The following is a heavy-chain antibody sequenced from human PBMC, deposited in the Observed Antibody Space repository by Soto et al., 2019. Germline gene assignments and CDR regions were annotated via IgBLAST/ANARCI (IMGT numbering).Heavy chain of an antibody. Sequence: QVQLQESGPGLVKPSDTLSHTCAVSGYSISSSNWWGWIRQPPGKGLEWIGYIYYSGRTYYNPSLLSRVTLPVDTSKNQFSLKLSSVTAVDTAVYYCASKTGVLDAFDIWGQGTMVTVSS. CDR2: IYYSGRT. J-gene: IGHJ3*02. V-gene: IGHV4-28*01. CDR1: GYSISSSNW. D-gene: IGHD2-8*01. CDR3: ASKTGVLDAFDI.